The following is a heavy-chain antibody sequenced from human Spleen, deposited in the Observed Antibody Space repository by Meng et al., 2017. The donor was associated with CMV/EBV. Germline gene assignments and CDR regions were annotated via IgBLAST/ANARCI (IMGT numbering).Heavy chain of an antibody. J-gene: IGHJ4*02. V-gene: IGHV3-11*05. D-gene: IGHD2-2*01. CDR3: AREVVPAAMLTRGNFDY. Sequence: VESWGAFGRPGGSLRLFCAASGITFSDNSMSWIRQAPGKGLEWVSYISSSSSYTNYADSVKGRFTISRDNAKNSLYLQMNSLRAEDTAVYYCAREVVPAAMLTRGNFDYWGQGTLVTVSS. CDR2: ISSSSSYT. CDR1: GITFSDNS.